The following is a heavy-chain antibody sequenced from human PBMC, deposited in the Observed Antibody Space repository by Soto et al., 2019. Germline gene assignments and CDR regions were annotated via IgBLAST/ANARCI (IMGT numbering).Heavy chain of an antibody. CDR3: ARRRCSATYCYSNFDS. Sequence: SETLSLTCAVYGGSFSGYYWSWIRQPPGKGLEWIGEINHSGSTNYNPSLKSRVTMSADTSKGQFSLKLSAVTAADTAVYYCARRRCSATYCYSNFDSWGQGTLVTVSS. J-gene: IGHJ4*02. CDR2: INHSGST. V-gene: IGHV4-34*01. CDR1: GGSFSGYY. D-gene: IGHD2-15*01.